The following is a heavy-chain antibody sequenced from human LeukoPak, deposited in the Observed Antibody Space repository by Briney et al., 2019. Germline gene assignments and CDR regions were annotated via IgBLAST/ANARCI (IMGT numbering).Heavy chain of an antibody. V-gene: IGHV4-59*01. CDR2: IYYSGST. CDR1: GESISGFY. Sequence: SETLSLTCTVSGESISGFYWTWIRQPPGKGLEWIGYIYYSGSTNYNPSLKSRVTISVDTSKNQFSLKLSSVTAADTAVYYCARGYCSGGSCYDLYNWFDPWGQGTLVTVSS. J-gene: IGHJ5*02. CDR3: ARGYCSGGSCYDLYNWFDP. D-gene: IGHD2-15*01.